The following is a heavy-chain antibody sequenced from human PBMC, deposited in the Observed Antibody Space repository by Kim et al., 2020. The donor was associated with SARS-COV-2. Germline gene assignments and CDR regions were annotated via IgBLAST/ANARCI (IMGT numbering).Heavy chain of an antibody. V-gene: IGHV3-74*01. CDR3: VRDLVGSDDF. CDR2: TNEDGRIT. J-gene: IGHJ4*02. CDR1: EFTFSNYW. Sequence: GGSLRLSCAASEFTFSNYWMHWVRQAPGKGLLWVSRTNEDGRITNYADSVKGRFTISRDNAKNTLYLQMNGLRGDDTAVFYCVRDLVGSDDFWGPGTLVTVSS. D-gene: IGHD3-9*01.